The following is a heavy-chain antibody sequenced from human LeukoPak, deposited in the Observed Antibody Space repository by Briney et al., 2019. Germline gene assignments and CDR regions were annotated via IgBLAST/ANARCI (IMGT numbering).Heavy chain of an antibody. V-gene: IGHV1-24*01. D-gene: IGHD6-19*01. CDR2: FDPEDGET. Sequence: ASVKVSCKASGGTFSSYAISWVRQAPGKGLEWMGGFDPEDGETIYAQKFQGRVTMTEDTSTDTAYMELSSLRSEDTAVYYCATAIGTVAGTYWFDPWGQGTLVTVSS. CDR3: ATAIGTVAGTYWFDP. J-gene: IGHJ5*02. CDR1: GGTFSSYA.